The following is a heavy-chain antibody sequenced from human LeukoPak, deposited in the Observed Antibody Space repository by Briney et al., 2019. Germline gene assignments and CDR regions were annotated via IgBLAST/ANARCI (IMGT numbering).Heavy chain of an antibody. CDR1: GGSISSRTFH. V-gene: IGHV4-39*01. Sequence: SETLSLTCTVSGGSISSRTFHWGWIRQPPGKGLEWIGSIYYSGSTYYNPSLKSRVTISVDTSKNQFSLKLSSVTAADTAVYYCTRSGTMVVMRPMYYWGQGTLVTVSS. CDR2: IYYSGST. CDR3: TRSGTMVVMRPMYY. J-gene: IGHJ4*02. D-gene: IGHD4-23*01.